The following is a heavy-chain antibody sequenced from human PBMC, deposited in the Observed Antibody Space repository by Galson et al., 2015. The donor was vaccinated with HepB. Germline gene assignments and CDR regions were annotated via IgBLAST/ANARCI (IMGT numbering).Heavy chain of an antibody. Sequence: SLRLSCAASGFTFSSYAMSWVRQAPGKGLEWVSAISGSGGSTYYADSVKGRFTISRDNSKNTLYLQMNSLRAEDTAVYYCAKGNVRVVVPFDYWGQGTLVTVSS. CDR1: GFTFSSYA. V-gene: IGHV3-23*01. D-gene: IGHD3-22*01. CDR2: ISGSGGST. J-gene: IGHJ4*02. CDR3: AKGNVRVVVPFDY.